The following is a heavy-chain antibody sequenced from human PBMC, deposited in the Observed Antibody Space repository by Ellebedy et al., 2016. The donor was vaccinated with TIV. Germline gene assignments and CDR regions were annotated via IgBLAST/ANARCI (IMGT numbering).Heavy chain of an antibody. CDR2: INPYNGVT. V-gene: IGHV1-18*01. D-gene: IGHD3-22*01. CDR1: GYTFTDYG. Sequence: AASVKVSCKASGYTFTDYGISWVRQAPGQGLEWMGWINPYNGVTSNAQKLHGRVTMTSDTSTSTAYMELRSLRSDDTAVYYCARPGTDGYYEDAFDNWGQGTMFTVSS. CDR3: ARPGTDGYYEDAFDN. J-gene: IGHJ3*02.